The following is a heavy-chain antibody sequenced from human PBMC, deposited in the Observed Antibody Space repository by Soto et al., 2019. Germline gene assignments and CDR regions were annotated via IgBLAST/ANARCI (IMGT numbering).Heavy chain of an antibody. CDR1: GVNFPAYA. V-gene: IGHV3-23*01. CDR2: LVGSGADE. J-gene: IGHJ3*02. Sequence: GGSLRLSCAASGVNFPAYAMNWVRQAPGKGLQWVSGLVGSGADENYADSVRGRFTVSRDNSRNTLYLQMNSLRDEDTAVYYCAKDLIANNDVWEPFAMWGRGTKVTVSS. D-gene: IGHD3-16*01. CDR3: AKDLIANNDVWEPFAM.